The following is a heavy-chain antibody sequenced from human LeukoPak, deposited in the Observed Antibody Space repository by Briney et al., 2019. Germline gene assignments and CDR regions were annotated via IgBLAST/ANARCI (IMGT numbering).Heavy chain of an antibody. V-gene: IGHV3-11*01. D-gene: IGHD3-10*01. CDR1: GFTFSDYY. J-gene: IGHJ4*02. CDR2: ISSSGSTI. Sequence: GGSLRLSCAASGFTFSDYYMSCIRQAPGKGLEWVSYISSSGSTIYYADSVKGRFTISRDNAKNSLYLQMNSLRAEDTAVYYCARDAYYYGSGSYPPGDYWGQGTLVTVSS. CDR3: ARDAYYYGSGSYPPGDY.